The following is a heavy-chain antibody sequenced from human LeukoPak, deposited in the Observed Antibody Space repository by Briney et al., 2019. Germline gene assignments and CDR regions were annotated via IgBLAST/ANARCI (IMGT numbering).Heavy chain of an antibody. J-gene: IGHJ4*02. CDR1: GLTFSSHW. CDR2: ITNDGSST. D-gene: IGHD2-2*01. CDR3: AKSAVVVPAAVDY. V-gene: IGHV3-74*01. Sequence: GGSLRLSCAASGLTFSSHWMHWVRQAPGKGLVWVSRITNDGSSTTYADSVKGRYTISRDNSKNTLYLQMNSLRAEDTAVYYCAKSAVVVPAAVDYWGQGTLVTVSS.